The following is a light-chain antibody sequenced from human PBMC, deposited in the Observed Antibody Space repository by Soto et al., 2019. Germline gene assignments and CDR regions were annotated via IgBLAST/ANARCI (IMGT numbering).Light chain of an antibody. Sequence: EIVLTQSPATLSFSPGERATLSFSSSQSVSIYLAWYQQKPGQAPRLLIYDASNRATGIPARFSGSGSGTDFTLTISSLEPEDFAVYYCQQSSNWPPITFGQGTRLEIK. CDR1: QSVSIY. J-gene: IGKJ5*01. CDR3: QQSSNWPPIT. V-gene: IGKV3-11*01. CDR2: DAS.